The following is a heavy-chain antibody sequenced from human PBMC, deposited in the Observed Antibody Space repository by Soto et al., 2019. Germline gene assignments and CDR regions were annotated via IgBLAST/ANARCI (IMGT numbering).Heavy chain of an antibody. Sequence: EVQLVESGGGLVQPGGSLRLSCAASGFTVSSNYMSWVRQAPGKGLEWVSVIYSGGSTYYADSVKGRFTISRDNSKNTLYLQMNSLRAEDTAVYYCARDFTWLRLVSDDAFDIWGQGTMVTVSS. V-gene: IGHV3-66*01. D-gene: IGHD5-12*01. CDR3: ARDFTWLRLVSDDAFDI. CDR2: IYSGGST. J-gene: IGHJ3*02. CDR1: GFTVSSNY.